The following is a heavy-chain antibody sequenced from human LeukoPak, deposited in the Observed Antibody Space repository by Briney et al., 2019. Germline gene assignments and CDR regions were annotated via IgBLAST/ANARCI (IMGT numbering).Heavy chain of an antibody. D-gene: IGHD3-3*01. J-gene: IGHJ1*01. CDR2: IIPIFGTA. CDR1: GGTFSSYA. Sequence: SVKVSCKASGGTFSSYAISWVRQAPGQGLEWMGRIIPIFGTANYAQKSQGRVTITTDESTSTAYMELSSLRSEDTAVYYCAREGTKQYYDFWSGXXDXXGQXXXVT. CDR3: AREGTKQYYDFWSGXXDX. V-gene: IGHV1-69*05.